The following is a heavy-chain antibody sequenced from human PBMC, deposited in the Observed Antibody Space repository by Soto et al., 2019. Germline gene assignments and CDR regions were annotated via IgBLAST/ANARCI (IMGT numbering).Heavy chain of an antibody. D-gene: IGHD6-13*01. CDR3: ARDEAAAGLDV. Sequence: QVQLVESGGGVVQPGRSLRLSCAASGFTFSSYGMHWVRQAPGKGLEWVAVIWYDGSNKYYADSVKGRFTISRDNSKNTLYLQMNSLRVEDTAVYYCARDEAAAGLDVWGQGTTVTVSS. V-gene: IGHV3-33*01. CDR2: IWYDGSNK. J-gene: IGHJ6*02. CDR1: GFTFSSYG.